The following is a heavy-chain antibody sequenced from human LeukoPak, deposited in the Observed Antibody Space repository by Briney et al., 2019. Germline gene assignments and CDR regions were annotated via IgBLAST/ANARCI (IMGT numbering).Heavy chain of an antibody. D-gene: IGHD3-10*01. CDR3: ARDTPGGDAFDI. Sequence: GGYLRLSCAASGFTFSSYSMNWVRQAPGKGLEWVSSISSSSSYIYYADSVKGRFTISRDNAKNSLYLQMNSLRAEDTAVYYCARDTPGGDAFDIWGQGTMVTVSS. CDR1: GFTFSSYS. CDR2: ISSSSSYI. J-gene: IGHJ3*02. V-gene: IGHV3-21*01.